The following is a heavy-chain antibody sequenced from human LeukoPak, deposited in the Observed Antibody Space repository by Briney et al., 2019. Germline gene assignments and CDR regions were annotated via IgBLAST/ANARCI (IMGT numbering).Heavy chain of an antibody. J-gene: IGHJ4*02. V-gene: IGHV4-34*01. CDR3: ARGFYSSSWFDY. CDR1: GGSFSGYY. CDR2: INHSGST. D-gene: IGHD6-13*01. Sequence: SETLSLTCAVYGGSFSGYYWSWVRQPPGKGLEWIGEINHSGSTNYNPSLKSRVTISVDTSKNQFSLKLSSVTAADTAVYYCARGFYSSSWFDYWGQGTLVTVSS.